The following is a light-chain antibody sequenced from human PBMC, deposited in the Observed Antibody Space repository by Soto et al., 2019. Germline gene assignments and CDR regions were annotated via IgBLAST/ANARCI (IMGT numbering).Light chain of an antibody. V-gene: IGLV2-11*01. J-gene: IGLJ1*01. Sequence: QSALTQPRSVSGSPGQSVTISCTGTSCDVGSYNYVSWYQQHPGKAPKLMIYDVYKRPSGVPDRFSGSKSGNTASLTISGLQAEDEADYYCCSYAGSYTYVFGTGTKVTVL. CDR1: SCDVGSYNY. CDR2: DVY. CDR3: CSYAGSYTYV.